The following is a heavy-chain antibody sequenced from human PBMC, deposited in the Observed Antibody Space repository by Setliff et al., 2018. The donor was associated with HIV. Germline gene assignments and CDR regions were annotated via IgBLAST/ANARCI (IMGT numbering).Heavy chain of an antibody. CDR1: GFTFNSYG. Sequence: TGGSLRLSCAASGFTFNSYGIHWVRQAPGKGLEWVALIWYDSSKKEFVDSVKGRFNILRDDSKKTAYPQMNSLRADDTAVYYCVKDVLKFWSGSGALDLWGPGTLVTVSS. V-gene: IGHV3-33*06. J-gene: IGHJ5*02. D-gene: IGHD3-3*01. CDR3: VKDVLKFWSGSGALDL. CDR2: IWYDSSKK.